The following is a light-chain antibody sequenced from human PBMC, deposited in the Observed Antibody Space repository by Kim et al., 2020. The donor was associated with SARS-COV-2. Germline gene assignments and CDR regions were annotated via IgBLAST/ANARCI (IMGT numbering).Light chain of an antibody. Sequence: SPEERATLSCRARQSVSSSYLAWYQQKPGQAPRLLIYGASSRATGIPDRFSGSGSGTDFTLTISRLEPEDFAVYYCQQYGSSLMYTFGQGTKLEI. J-gene: IGKJ2*01. CDR3: QQYGSSLMYT. V-gene: IGKV3-20*01. CDR1: QSVSSSY. CDR2: GAS.